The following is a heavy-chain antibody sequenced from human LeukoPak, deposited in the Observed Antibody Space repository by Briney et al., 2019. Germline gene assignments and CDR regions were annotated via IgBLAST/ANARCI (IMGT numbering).Heavy chain of an antibody. CDR3: ARDLLKGNWFDP. Sequence: ASVKVSCKASGYTFTGYYMHWVRQAPGQGLEWMGWINPNSGGTNYAQKFQGRVTMTRDTSISTAYMELSRLRSDDTAVYYCARDLLKGNWFDPWGQGTLVTVSS. CDR2: INPNSGGT. CDR1: GYTFTGYY. V-gene: IGHV1-2*02. J-gene: IGHJ5*02.